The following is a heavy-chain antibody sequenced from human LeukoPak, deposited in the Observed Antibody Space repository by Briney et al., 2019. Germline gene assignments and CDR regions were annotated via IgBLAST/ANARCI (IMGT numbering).Heavy chain of an antibody. J-gene: IGHJ4*02. D-gene: IGHD1-26*01. CDR2: IRYDGSNK. V-gene: IGHV3-30*02. CDR1: GFTFSSYG. CDR3: ARDVHQWELVDY. Sequence: GGSLRLSCAASGFTFSSYGMHWVRQAPGKGLEWVAFIRYDGSNKYYADSVKGRFTISRDNSKNTLYLQMNSLRAEDTAVYYCARDVHQWELVDYWGQGTLVTVSS.